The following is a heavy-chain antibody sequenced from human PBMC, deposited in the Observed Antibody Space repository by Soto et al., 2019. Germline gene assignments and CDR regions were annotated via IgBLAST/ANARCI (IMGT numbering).Heavy chain of an antibody. CDR3: VSDRGYGHASVPYS. CDR2: ISYDGSLQ. J-gene: IGHJ4*02. D-gene: IGHD5-18*01. V-gene: IGHV3-30*03. CDR1: GFAFSSYG. Sequence: QAQLVESGGGVVQPGRSLRLSCAASGFAFSSYGMHWVLQAPGTGLEWVAVISYDGSLQHYADSVKGGFTISRDNSKNMVLLQMSSLRAEDTGVYYCVSDRGYGHASVPYSWGQGTLVSVSS.